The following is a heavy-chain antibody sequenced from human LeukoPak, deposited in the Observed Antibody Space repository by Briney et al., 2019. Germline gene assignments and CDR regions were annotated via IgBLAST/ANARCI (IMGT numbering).Heavy chain of an antibody. V-gene: IGHV3-33*06. Sequence: HPGGSLRLSCAASGFTFSSYGMHWVRQAPGKGLEWVAVIWYDGSNKYYADSVKGRFTISRDNSKNTLYLQMNSLRAEDTAVYYCAKSPQSSSGWYGIFDYWGQGTLVTVSS. CDR2: IWYDGSNK. CDR3: AKSPQSSSGWYGIFDY. CDR1: GFTFSSYG. J-gene: IGHJ4*02. D-gene: IGHD6-19*01.